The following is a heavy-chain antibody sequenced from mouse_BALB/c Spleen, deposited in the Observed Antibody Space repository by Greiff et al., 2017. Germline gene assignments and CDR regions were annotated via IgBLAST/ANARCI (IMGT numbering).Heavy chain of an antibody. CDR2: ISYSGST. Sequence: EVKLLESGPGLVKPSQSLSLTCTVTGYSITSYYAWNWIRQFPGNKLEWMGYISYSGSTSYNPSLKSRISITRDTSKNQFFLQLNSVTTEDTATYYCARGVGWFAYWGQGTLVTVSA. CDR1: GYSITSYYA. J-gene: IGHJ3*01. V-gene: IGHV3-2*02. CDR3: ARGVGWFAY.